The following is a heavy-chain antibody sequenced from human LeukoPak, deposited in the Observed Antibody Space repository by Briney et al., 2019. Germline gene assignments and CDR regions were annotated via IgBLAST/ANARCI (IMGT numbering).Heavy chain of an antibody. V-gene: IGHV3-7*01. CDR3: AREGAKDDDFWSGYYNPHY. CDR2: IKQDGSEK. Sequence: PGGSLRLSCAASGFTFSSYWMSWVRQAPGKGLEWVANIKQDGSEKYYVDSVKGRFTISRDNSKSSLYLQMNSLRAEDTAIYYCAREGAKDDDFWSGYYNPHYWGQGTLVTVSS. CDR1: GFTFSSYW. J-gene: IGHJ4*02. D-gene: IGHD3-3*01.